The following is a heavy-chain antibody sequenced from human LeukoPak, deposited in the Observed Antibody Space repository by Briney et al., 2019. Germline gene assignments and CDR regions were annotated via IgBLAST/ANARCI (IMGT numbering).Heavy chain of an antibody. CDR2: ISGSGGST. Sequence: GASLRLSCAASGFTFSSYAMSWVRQAPGKGLEWVSAISGSGGSTYYADSVKGRFTISRDNSKNTLYLQMNSLRAEDTAVCYCAKGVYCSSTGCPYYYYGMDVWGQGTTVTVSS. CDR1: GFTFSSYA. CDR3: AKGVYCSSTGCPYYYYGMDV. J-gene: IGHJ6*02. V-gene: IGHV3-23*01. D-gene: IGHD2-2*01.